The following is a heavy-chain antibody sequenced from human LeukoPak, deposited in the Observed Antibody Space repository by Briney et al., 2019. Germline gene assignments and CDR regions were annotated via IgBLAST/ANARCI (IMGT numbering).Heavy chain of an antibody. CDR2: ISSSSIYI. CDR1: GFTFSSYT. Sequence: GGSLRLSCAASGFTFSSYTMNWVRQAPGKGLEWVSSISSSSIYIYYADSLKGRFTISRDNAKNSLFLQMNSLRAEDTAVYYCARGRRDGYNLVDAFDIWGQGTMVTVSS. D-gene: IGHD5-24*01. CDR3: ARGRRDGYNLVDAFDI. J-gene: IGHJ3*02. V-gene: IGHV3-21*01.